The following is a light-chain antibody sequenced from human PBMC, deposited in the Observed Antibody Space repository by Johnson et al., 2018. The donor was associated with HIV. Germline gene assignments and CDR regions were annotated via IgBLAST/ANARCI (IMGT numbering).Light chain of an antibody. CDR3: GTWDSSRSGYV. CDR2: DNN. J-gene: IGLJ1*01. CDR1: SSNIGNNY. V-gene: IGLV1-51*01. Sequence: QSVLTQPPSVSAAPGQKVTISCSGSSSNIGNNYVAWYQHLPGTAPKLLIYDNNKRPSGIPDRFSGFKSGTSATLGITGLQTGDEAVYYCGTWDSSRSGYVFGTGTRVTVL.